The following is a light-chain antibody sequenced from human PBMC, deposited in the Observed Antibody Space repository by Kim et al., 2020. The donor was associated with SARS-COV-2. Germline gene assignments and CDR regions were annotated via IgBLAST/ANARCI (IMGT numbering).Light chain of an antibody. J-gene: IGKJ5*01. CDR1: QSVSSSY. CDR3: QQYGSSTIT. V-gene: IGKV3-20*01. CDR2: GAS. Sequence: PGEKAPLSCGASQSVSSSYLAWYQQKPGQAPRLLIYGASSKDTGIPDRFSGSGSGTDFTLTISRLEPEDFAVYYCQQYGSSTITFGQGTRLEIK.